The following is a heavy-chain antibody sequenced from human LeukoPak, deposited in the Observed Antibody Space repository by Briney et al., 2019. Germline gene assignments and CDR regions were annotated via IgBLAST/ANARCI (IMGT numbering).Heavy chain of an antibody. Sequence: GGSLRLSCAASGFTFSGSAMHWVRQASGKGLEWVGRIRSKANSYATAYAASVKGRFTISRDDSKNTAYLQMNSLKTEDTAVYYCTTDLVNLWVIQGAFLPYYYGSGSYLHWGQGTLVTVSS. J-gene: IGHJ4*02. CDR3: TTDLVNLWVIQGAFLPYYYGSGSYLH. CDR1: GFTFSGSA. CDR2: IRSKANSYAT. V-gene: IGHV3-73*01. D-gene: IGHD3-10*01.